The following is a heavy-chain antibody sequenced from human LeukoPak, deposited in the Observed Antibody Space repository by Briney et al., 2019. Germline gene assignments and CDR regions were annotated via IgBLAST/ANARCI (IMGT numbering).Heavy chain of an antibody. D-gene: IGHD3-10*01. Sequence: SQTLSLTCSVSGVSMSTYFWSWIRRPPGKGLEWLAFIHYTGETNYNPSLRSRLTISVDTSKNQFSLRLSSLTAADTAIYYCARDIYGSGYGYFDQWGQGALVTVSS. V-gene: IGHV4-59*01. J-gene: IGHJ4*02. CDR1: GVSMSTYF. CDR2: IHYTGET. CDR3: ARDIYGSGYGYFDQ.